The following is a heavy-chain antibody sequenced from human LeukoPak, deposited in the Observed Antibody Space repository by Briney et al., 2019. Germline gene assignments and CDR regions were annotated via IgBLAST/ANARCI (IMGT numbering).Heavy chain of an antibody. CDR2: ISSTSSTK. CDR3: AKHPSRGWYYFDY. D-gene: IGHD6-19*01. V-gene: IGHV3-48*01. J-gene: IGHJ4*02. CDR1: GFTFSSYN. Sequence: GGSLRLSCAASGFTFSSYNMNWVRQAPGKGLEWVSYISSTSSTKYYADSVKGRFTISRDNAKNSLFLQMNSLRAEDTAVYYCAKHPSRGWYYFDYWGQGTLVTVSS.